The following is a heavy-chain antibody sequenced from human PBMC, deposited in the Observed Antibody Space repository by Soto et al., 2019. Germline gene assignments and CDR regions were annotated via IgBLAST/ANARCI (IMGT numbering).Heavy chain of an antibody. Sequence: EVQLVESGGGLIQPGGSLRLSCAASGFTVSSNYMSWVRQAPGKGLEWVSVIYSGGSTYDADSVKCRFTISRDNSKNMLYLQMNSLRAEDTAVYYCARDRVESGYPEYFQHWGQGTLVTVSS. V-gene: IGHV3-53*01. D-gene: IGHD3-22*01. J-gene: IGHJ1*01. CDR2: IYSGGST. CDR3: ARDRVESGYPEYFQH. CDR1: GFTVSSNY.